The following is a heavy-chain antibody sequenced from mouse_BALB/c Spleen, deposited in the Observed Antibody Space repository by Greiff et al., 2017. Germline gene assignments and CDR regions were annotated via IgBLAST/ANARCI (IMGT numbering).Heavy chain of an antibody. Sequence: EVQLQESGPGLVKPSQSLSLTCTVTGYSITSDYAWNWIRQFPGNKLEWMGYISYSGSTSYNPSLKSRISITRDTSKNQFFLQLNSVTTEDTATYYCARGVVPLDYAMDYWGQGTSVTVSS. CDR1: GYSITSDYA. J-gene: IGHJ4*01. V-gene: IGHV3-2*02. CDR2: ISYSGST. D-gene: IGHD1-1*01. CDR3: ARGVVPLDYAMDY.